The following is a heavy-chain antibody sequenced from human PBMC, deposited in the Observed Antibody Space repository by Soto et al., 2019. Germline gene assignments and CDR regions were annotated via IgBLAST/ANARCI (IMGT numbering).Heavy chain of an antibody. CDR1: GFSVSTDGVG. J-gene: IGHJ4*02. V-gene: IGHV2-5*01. CDR2: IYWHDEK. Sequence: KESGPTLVKPTQTLTLTCTFSGFSVSTDGVGVGWIRQPQGKALEGLALIYWHDEKRYSPSLKGRLTITKDSSKNQVALTVTDMDPEDTATYYCAHRDGYKNFDYWGQGILLTVSS. D-gene: IGHD5-12*01. CDR3: AHRDGYKNFDY.